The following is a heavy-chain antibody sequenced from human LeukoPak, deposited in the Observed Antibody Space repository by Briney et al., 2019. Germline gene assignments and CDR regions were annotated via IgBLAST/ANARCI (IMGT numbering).Heavy chain of an antibody. Sequence: GGSLRLSCAASGFTFSSYAMSWVRQAPGKGLEWVSAISGSGGSTYYADSVKGRFTISRDNSKNTLYLQMNSLRAEDTAVYYCAKASDSSSLDYYYYYMDVWGKGTTVTVSS. V-gene: IGHV3-23*01. CDR2: ISGSGGST. D-gene: IGHD6-6*01. CDR1: GFTFSSYA. J-gene: IGHJ6*03. CDR3: AKASDSSSLDYYYYYMDV.